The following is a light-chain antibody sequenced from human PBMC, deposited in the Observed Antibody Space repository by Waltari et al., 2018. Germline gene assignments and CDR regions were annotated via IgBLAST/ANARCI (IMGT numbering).Light chain of an antibody. Sequence: DIVMTQSPDSLAVSLGERATVNCKSSQSVLYSPNNKNYLAWYQQKPGQPPKLASYWASTRESGVPDRFRGSGSGTDFTLTVSSLQAEDVAVYYCQQYANTPRTFGQGTTVEIK. CDR2: WAS. V-gene: IGKV4-1*01. CDR1: QSVLYSPNNKNY. J-gene: IGKJ1*01. CDR3: QQYANTPRT.